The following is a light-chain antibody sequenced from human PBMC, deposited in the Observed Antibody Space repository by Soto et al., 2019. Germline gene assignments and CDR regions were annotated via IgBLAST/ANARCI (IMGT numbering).Light chain of an antibody. J-gene: IGKJ4*01. V-gene: IGKV3-11*01. CDR3: LQRSNWLT. CDR1: QSVSSY. CDR2: GAS. Sequence: EIVLTQSPATLSLSPGERATLSCRASQSVSSYLAWYQQKPGQAPRLLIYGASNRATGIPARFSGSGSGTDFTLTISSLEPEDSAVYYCLQRSNWLTFGGGTKVDI.